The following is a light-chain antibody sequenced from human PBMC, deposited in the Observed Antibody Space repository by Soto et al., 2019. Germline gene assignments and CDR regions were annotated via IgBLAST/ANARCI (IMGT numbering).Light chain of an antibody. V-gene: IGLV2-8*01. CDR1: SSDVGAYNY. CDR3: TSYAGSNIWV. Sequence: QSALTQPPSASGSPGQSVTISCTGTSSDVGAYNYVSWYQQYPGKAPKLIIYEVSKRPSGVPDRFSGSKSGKTASLTVSGLQPEDEADYYCTSYAGSNIWVFGGGTKVTVL. J-gene: IGLJ3*02. CDR2: EVS.